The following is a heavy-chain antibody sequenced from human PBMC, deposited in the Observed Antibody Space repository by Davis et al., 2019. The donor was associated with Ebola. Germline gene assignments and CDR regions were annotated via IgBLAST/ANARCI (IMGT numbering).Heavy chain of an antibody. V-gene: IGHV3-23*01. Sequence: GESLKISCAGSGFIFSTYPMSWVRQAPGKGLEWVSAIGRNGDITYYADSVKGRFTISRDNAKNTVYLQMNSLRVEDTAVYYCAKDISPHNGVIVTQVDSWGQGTLVTVSS. CDR1: GFIFSTYP. J-gene: IGHJ4*02. CDR2: IGRNGDIT. CDR3: AKDISPHNGVIVTQVDS. D-gene: IGHD1-1*01.